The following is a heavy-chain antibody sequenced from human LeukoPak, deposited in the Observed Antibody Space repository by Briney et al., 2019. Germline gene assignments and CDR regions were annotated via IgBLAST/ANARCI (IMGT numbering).Heavy chain of an antibody. CDR3: ARGLSIVVVVAATQDYYYGMDV. CDR2: MNPNSGNT. CDR1: GYTFTSYD. V-gene: IGHV1-8*01. J-gene: IGHJ6*02. D-gene: IGHD2-15*01. Sequence: ASVKASCKASGYTFTSYDINWVRQATGQGLEWMGWMNPNSGNTGYAQKFQGRVTMTRNTSISTAYMELSSLRSEDTAVYYCARGLSIVVVVAATQDYYYGMDVWGQGTTVTVSS.